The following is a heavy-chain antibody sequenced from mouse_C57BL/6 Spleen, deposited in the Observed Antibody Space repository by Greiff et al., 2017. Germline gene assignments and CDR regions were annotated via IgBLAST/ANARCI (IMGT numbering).Heavy chain of an antibody. CDR2: IYPSDSET. V-gene: IGHV1-61*01. D-gene: IGHD1-1*01. CDR3: ARGNYYGSKGTDY. Sequence: QVQLQQSGAELVRPGSSVKLSCKASGYTFTSYWMDWVKQRPGQGLEWIGNIYPSDSETHYNQKFKDKATLTVDKSSSTAYMQLSSLTSEDSAVYYCARGNYYGSKGTDYWGQGTTLTVSS. CDR1: GYTFTSYW. J-gene: IGHJ2*01.